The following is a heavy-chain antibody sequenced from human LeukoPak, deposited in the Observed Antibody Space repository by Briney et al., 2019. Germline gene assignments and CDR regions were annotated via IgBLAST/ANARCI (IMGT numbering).Heavy chain of an antibody. D-gene: IGHD3-3*01. J-gene: IGHJ4*02. V-gene: IGHV4-59*01. Sequence: PSETLSLTCTVSGGSISSYYWSWIRQPPGKGLEWIGYIYYSGSTNYNPSLKSRVTISVDTSKNQFSLKLSFVTAADTAVYYCARVGGYGFWGGYYYFFDYWGQGTLVTVSS. CDR2: IYYSGST. CDR1: GGSISSYY. CDR3: ARVGGYGFWGGYYYFFDY.